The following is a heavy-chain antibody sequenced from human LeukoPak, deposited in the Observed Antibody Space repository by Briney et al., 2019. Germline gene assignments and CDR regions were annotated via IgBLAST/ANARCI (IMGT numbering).Heavy chain of an antibody. Sequence: QPGGSLRLSCAASGFTFSSYSMNWVRQALGKGLEWVSYISSSSSTIYYADSVKGRFTISRDNAKNSLYLQMNSLRDEDTAVYYCASDGSGSYSYYYYGTDVWGQGTTVTVSS. CDR3: ASDGSGSYSYYYYGTDV. CDR1: GFTFSSYS. CDR2: ISSSSSTI. J-gene: IGHJ6*02. V-gene: IGHV3-48*02. D-gene: IGHD3-10*01.